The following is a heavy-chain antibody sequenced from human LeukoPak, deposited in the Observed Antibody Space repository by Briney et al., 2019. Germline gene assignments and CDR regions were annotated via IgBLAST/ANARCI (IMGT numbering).Heavy chain of an antibody. D-gene: IGHD3-10*01. CDR1: GYTFTGYY. V-gene: IGHV1-69*06. CDR2: ILPISGTA. CDR3: ARGGYYGSGTYLFDP. Sequence: GASVKVSCKASGYTFTGYYMHWVRQAPGRGLEWMGGILPISGTADYAQKFQGRVSITADMSTSTGYMELSSLRSEDTAVYYCARGGYYGSGTYLFDPWGQGTLVTVTS. J-gene: IGHJ5*02.